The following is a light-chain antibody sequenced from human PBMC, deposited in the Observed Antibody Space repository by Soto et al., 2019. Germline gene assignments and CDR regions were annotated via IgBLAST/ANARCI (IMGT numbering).Light chain of an antibody. CDR3: LQYGSSPKT. V-gene: IGKV3-20*01. Sequence: EIVLTQSPGTLSLSPGERATLSCRASQSVSSTYLAWYQHKPGQAPRLLIYGASSRATGIPDRFSGSGSGTDFTLTISRLEPEDFAVYYCLQYGSSPKTFGQGTKLEIK. CDR2: GAS. CDR1: QSVSSTY. J-gene: IGKJ2*01.